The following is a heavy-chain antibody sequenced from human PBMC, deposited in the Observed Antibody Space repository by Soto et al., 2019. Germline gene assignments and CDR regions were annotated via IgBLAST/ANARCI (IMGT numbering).Heavy chain of an antibody. Sequence: SETLSLTCAVSGGSISSSNWWSWVRQPPGKGLEWIGEIYHSGSTNYNPSLKSRVTISVDKSKNQFSLKLSSVTAADTAVYYCARDPVDGYSFFDYWGQGILVTVSS. CDR2: IYHSGST. CDR1: GGSISSSNW. V-gene: IGHV4-4*02. CDR3: ARDPVDGYSFFDY. D-gene: IGHD2-15*01. J-gene: IGHJ4*02.